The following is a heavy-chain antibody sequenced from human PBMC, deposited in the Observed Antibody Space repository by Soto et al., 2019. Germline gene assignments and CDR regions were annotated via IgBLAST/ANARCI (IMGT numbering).Heavy chain of an antibody. D-gene: IGHD5-12*01. J-gene: IGHJ4*02. CDR2: IIAYNGNT. CDR1: GYTFSSYG. CDR3: ASRDRGGYSGL. V-gene: IGHV1-18*01. Sequence: QVQLVQSGAEVMKPGASVKVSCKASGYTFSSYGINWVRQAPGQGLEWMGWIIAYNGNTNYAQKLQGRVTMTTDTTTSTAYMELRSLRSDDTAVYYRASRDRGGYSGLWGQGTLVTVSS.